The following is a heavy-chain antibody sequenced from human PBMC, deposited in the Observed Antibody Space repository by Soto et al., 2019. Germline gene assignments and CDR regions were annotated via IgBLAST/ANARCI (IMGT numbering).Heavy chain of an antibody. CDR3: ARGHDMSHYWHAFDL. D-gene: IGHD3-10*01. CDR2: IYSGGGT. CDR1: GFTVSNNF. V-gene: IGHV3-53*01. J-gene: IGHJ3*01. Sequence: EVQLVESGGGLIQPGGSLRLSCAASGFTVSNNFMNWVRQAPGKGLEWVSLIYSGGGTYYADSVKGRFTISGDNSKNMLYLQLNSLRVDDTAVYYCARGHDMSHYWHAFDLWGQGTMVAVSS.